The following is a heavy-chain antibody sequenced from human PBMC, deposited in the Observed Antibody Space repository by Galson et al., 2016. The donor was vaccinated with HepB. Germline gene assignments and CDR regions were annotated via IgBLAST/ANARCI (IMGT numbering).Heavy chain of an antibody. D-gene: IGHD3-22*01. Sequence: SLRLSCAASGFPFADFTMHWVRQAPGKGLQWVSLINWDGGGKYYAASVKGQFTISRDNSKNSLYLHMNSLTTEDTAFYYCAKAYNSSGGLDYWGQGTLVTVSS. CDR2: INWDGGGK. CDR1: GFPFADFT. J-gene: IGHJ4*02. CDR3: AKAYNSSGGLDY. V-gene: IGHV3-43*01.